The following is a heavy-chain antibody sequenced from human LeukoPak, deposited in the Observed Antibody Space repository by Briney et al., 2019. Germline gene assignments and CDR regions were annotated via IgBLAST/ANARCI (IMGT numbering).Heavy chain of an antibody. Sequence: PGGSLRLSCAASGFTFSSYSMNWVRQAPGKGLEGVSYISSSCSTIYYADSVKGRFIISRDNVKTSLYLQMNSLRAEDTAVYYCARDRVGGAAQGSHYWGQGTLVTVSS. CDR2: ISSSCSTI. CDR1: GFTFSSYS. CDR3: ARDRVGGAAQGSHY. D-gene: IGHD2-21*01. V-gene: IGHV3-48*01. J-gene: IGHJ4*02.